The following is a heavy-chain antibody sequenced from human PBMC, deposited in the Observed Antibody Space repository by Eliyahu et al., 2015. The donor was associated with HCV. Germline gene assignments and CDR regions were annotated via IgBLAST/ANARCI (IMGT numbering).Heavy chain of an antibody. Sequence: EVQLVESGGALVKPGGSLTISCVASGFDFADGRXNWVRQGPGKGLEWVARIKSRVSGGTREYGEPVKGRFTISRDDSEDTLFLQMDSLKVEDTATYFCTGGDGYWGQGTLVTVS. CDR3: TGGDGY. V-gene: IGHV3-15*02. D-gene: IGHD3-16*01. J-gene: IGHJ4*02. CDR2: IKSRVSGGTR. CDR1: GFDFADGR.